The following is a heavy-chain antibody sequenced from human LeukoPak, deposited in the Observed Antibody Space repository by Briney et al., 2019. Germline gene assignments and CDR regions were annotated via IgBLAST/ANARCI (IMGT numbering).Heavy chain of an antibody. CDR1: GGSISSYY. J-gene: IGHJ4*02. Sequence: PSETLSLTCTVSGGSISSYYWSWIRQPPGKGLEWIGYIYYSGSTNYNPSLKSRVTISVDTSKNQFSLKLSSVTAADTAVYYCARDLYDEYSSSWYFDYWGQGTLVTVSS. CDR2: IYYSGST. CDR3: ARDLYDEYSSSWYFDY. V-gene: IGHV4-59*01. D-gene: IGHD6-13*01.